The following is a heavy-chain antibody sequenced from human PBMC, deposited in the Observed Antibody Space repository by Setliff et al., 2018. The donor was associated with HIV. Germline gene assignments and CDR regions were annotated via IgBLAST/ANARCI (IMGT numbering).Heavy chain of an antibody. V-gene: IGHV4-61*02. J-gene: IGHJ6*02. D-gene: IGHD3-22*01. CDR3: ARQDQYDDSGYYVGFYGMDV. Sequence: SETLSLTCTVSGGSISSSSYYWTWIRQPAGKGLEWIGRIYTTGSSNYNPSLKSRVTISVDTSKNQFSLKLSSVTAADTAVYYCARQDQYDDSGYYVGFYGMDVWGQGTTVTVSS. CDR1: GGSISSSSYY. CDR2: IYTTGSS.